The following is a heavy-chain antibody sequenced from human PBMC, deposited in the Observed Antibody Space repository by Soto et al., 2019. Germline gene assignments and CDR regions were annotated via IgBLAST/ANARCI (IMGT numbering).Heavy chain of an antibody. V-gene: IGHV4-39*01. J-gene: IGHJ4*02. CDR3: AGLAYSSSWLDY. D-gene: IGHD6-13*01. CDR2: IYYSGST. Sequence: SETLSLTCTVSGGSISSSSYYWGWIRQPPGKGLEWIGSIYYSGSTYYNPSLKSRVTISVDTSKNQFSLKLSSVTAADTAVYYCAGLAYSSSWLDYWGQGTLVTVSS. CDR1: GGSISSSSYY.